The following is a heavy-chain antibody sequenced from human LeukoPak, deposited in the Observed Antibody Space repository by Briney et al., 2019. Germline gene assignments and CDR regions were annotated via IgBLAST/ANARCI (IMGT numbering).Heavy chain of an antibody. CDR1: GFTLSSLA. Sequence: GGSLRLSCAASGFTLSSLAMHWVRQAPGKGLEWISSSSTSSGTKYYADSVMGRFTISRDSAMNSVSLQINSLRAEDTAVYYCLLQMTYGELSDPDFRGQGTLVTVSS. D-gene: IGHD3-16*02. CDR3: LLQMTYGELSDPDF. J-gene: IGHJ4*02. V-gene: IGHV3-21*01. CDR2: SSTSSGTK.